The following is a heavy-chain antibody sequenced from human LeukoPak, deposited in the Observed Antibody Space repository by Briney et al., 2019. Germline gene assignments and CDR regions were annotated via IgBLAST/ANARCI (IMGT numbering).Heavy chain of an antibody. CDR1: GYNFITYW. V-gene: IGHV5-51*01. CDR2: IYPGDSDT. Sequence: HGESLKISCKGSGYNFITYWIGWVRQMPGKGLEWMGIIYPGDSDTRYSPSFQGQVTISADKSISTAYLQWSSLKASDTAMYYCARQQQFCSGGNCYSLNAFDLWGQGTVVTVSS. D-gene: IGHD2-15*01. J-gene: IGHJ3*01. CDR3: ARQQQFCSGGNCYSLNAFDL.